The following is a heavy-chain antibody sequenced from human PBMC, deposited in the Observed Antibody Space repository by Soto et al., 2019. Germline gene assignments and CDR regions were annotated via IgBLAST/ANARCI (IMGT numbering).Heavy chain of an antibody. Sequence: QVQLVQSGAEVKKPGASVKVSCKASGYTFTSYYMHWVRQAPGQGLEWMGIINPSGGSTSYAQKFKGRVTMTRDTSTSTVYMELSSLRSEDTAVYYCARGPGYCSGGSCYSNYFDYWGQGTLVTVSS. CDR1: GYTFTSYY. V-gene: IGHV1-46*03. CDR3: ARGPGYCSGGSCYSNYFDY. CDR2: INPSGGST. D-gene: IGHD2-15*01. J-gene: IGHJ4*02.